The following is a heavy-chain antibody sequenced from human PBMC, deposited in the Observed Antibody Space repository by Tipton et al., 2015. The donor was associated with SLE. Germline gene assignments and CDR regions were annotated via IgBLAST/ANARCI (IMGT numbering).Heavy chain of an antibody. D-gene: IGHD2-2*01. CDR3: AVGYCSSTSCQREYFQH. J-gene: IGHJ1*01. Sequence: LRLSCTVSGGSISSYYWSWIRQPPGKGLEWIGYIYYSGSTNYNPSLKSRVTISVDTSKNQFSLKLSPVTAADTAVYYCAVGYCSSTSCQREYFQHWGQGTLVTVSS. V-gene: IGHV4-59*08. CDR2: IYYSGST. CDR1: GGSISSYY.